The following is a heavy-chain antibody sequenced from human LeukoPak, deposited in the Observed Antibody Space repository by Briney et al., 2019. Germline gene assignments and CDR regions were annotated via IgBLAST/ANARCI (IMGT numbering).Heavy chain of an antibody. CDR2: MNPNSGNT. J-gene: IGHJ4*02. Sequence: ASVKVSCKASGYTFTTYDINWVRQATGRGLEWMGWMNPNSGNTGYAQKFQGRVTMTRNTSISTASTELSSLRSEDTAVYYCARPPLSCSSTSCRFDYWGQGTLVTVSS. CDR3: ARPPLSCSSTSCRFDY. V-gene: IGHV1-8*01. CDR1: GYTFTTYD. D-gene: IGHD2-2*01.